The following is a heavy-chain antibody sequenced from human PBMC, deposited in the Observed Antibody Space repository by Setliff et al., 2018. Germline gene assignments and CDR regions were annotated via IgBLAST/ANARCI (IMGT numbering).Heavy chain of an antibody. V-gene: IGHV4-4*08. Sequence: SETLSLTCNVSGASISSSYWTWIRQPPGNELEWIGYVYSSSSPYYEPSLESRVTMSIDTSKNQISLQLRSPTAADTAVYYCVRVLYDYSFESWGQGTLVTVSS. CDR1: GASISSSY. J-gene: IGHJ4*02. CDR2: VYSSSSP. CDR3: VRVLYDYSFES. D-gene: IGHD4-4*01.